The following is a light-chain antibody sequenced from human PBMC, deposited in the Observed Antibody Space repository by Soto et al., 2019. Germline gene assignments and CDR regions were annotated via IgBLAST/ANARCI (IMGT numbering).Light chain of an antibody. CDR1: SSDVGGYDY. CDR2: DVS. Sequence: QSVLTQHRSVSGSPGQSVTISCTGTSSDVGGYDYVSWYQQHPGKAPKLMIYDVSKWPSGVPDRFSASKSGNTASLTISGLQAEDEADYYCCSYSGSYTWVFGGGTKLTVL. J-gene: IGLJ3*02. V-gene: IGLV2-11*01. CDR3: CSYSGSYTWV.